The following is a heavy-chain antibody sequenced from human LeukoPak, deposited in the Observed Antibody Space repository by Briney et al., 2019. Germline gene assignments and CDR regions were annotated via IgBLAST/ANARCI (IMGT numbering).Heavy chain of an antibody. D-gene: IGHD4-17*01. V-gene: IGHV3-64*01. CDR1: GFTFSDYA. Sequence: PGGSLRLSSAASGFTFSDYAMHWVRQAPGKGLEYVSAISSDGGSTYYANSVEGRFTISRDNSKNTLYLQMGCLRAEDMAVFYCARVGDYTAFDIWGQGTLVTVSS. CDR2: ISSDGGST. CDR3: ARVGDYTAFDI. J-gene: IGHJ3*02.